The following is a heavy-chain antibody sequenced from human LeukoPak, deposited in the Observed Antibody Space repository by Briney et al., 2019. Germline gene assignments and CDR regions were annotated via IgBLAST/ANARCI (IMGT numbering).Heavy chain of an antibody. CDR3: AQVATDY. CDR2: INPNSGAP. J-gene: IGHJ4*02. V-gene: IGHV1-2*02. Sequence: ASVKVSCKASVYTFTGYYIHWVRQAPGQGLEWMGWINPNSGAPNYAQNFQGRVTMTRDTSISTVYMELSRLRSDDTAVYYCAQVATDYWGQGTLVTVSS. CDR1: VYTFTGYY. D-gene: IGHD5-12*01.